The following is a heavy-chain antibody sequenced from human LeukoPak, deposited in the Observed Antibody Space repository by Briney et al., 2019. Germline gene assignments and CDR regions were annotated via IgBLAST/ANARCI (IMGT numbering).Heavy chain of an antibody. CDR1: GYTFTSYY. CDR2: INPSGGST. Sequence: EASVKVSCKASGYTFTSYYMHWVRQAPGQGLEWMGIINPSGGSTSYAQKFQGRVTMTRDMSTSTADMELSSLRSDDTAVYYCARAHYYDSSGYYPFDYWGQGTLVTVSS. V-gene: IGHV1-46*01. CDR3: ARAHYYDSSGYYPFDY. D-gene: IGHD3-22*01. J-gene: IGHJ4*02.